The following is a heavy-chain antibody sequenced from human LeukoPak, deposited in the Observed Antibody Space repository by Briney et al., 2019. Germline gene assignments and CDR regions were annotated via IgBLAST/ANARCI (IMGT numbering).Heavy chain of an antibody. Sequence: SQTLSLTCAITGDSVSSKSAAWNWIRQSPSRGLEWLGRTYYRSKWYREYAVSLRSRIIINPDTSRNQVSLDLQSVTPEDTAAYYCARSGGHFDYWGQGTLVTVSS. D-gene: IGHD3-16*01. V-gene: IGHV6-1*01. CDR3: ARSGGHFDY. CDR1: GDSVSSKSAA. J-gene: IGHJ4*02. CDR2: TYYRSKWYR.